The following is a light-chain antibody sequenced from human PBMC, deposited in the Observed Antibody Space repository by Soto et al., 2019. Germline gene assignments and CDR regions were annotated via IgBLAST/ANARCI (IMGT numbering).Light chain of an antibody. CDR2: AAS. CDR3: QQYNNWPWT. CDR1: QSVSSN. V-gene: IGKV3-15*01. J-gene: IGKJ1*01. Sequence: EIVMTQSPATLSVSPGERATLSCRASQSVSSNLAWYQQKPGQAPRLLIYAASTRATGIPARFGGSRSGTEFTLHISSLQSEDFAVYYCQQYNNWPWTFGQGTKVEIK.